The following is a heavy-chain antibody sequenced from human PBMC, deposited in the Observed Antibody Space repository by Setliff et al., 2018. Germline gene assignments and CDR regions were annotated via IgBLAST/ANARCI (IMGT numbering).Heavy chain of an antibody. CDR3: ARYPRRGNGWYPYYVDV. V-gene: IGHV4-59*10. Sequence: PSETLSLTCAASGGSFSDYYWTWIRQPAGKGLEWIGQIYTSWSTNYNPSLKSRATVSVDTSTSQFSLRLTSVTAADSAVYFCARYPRRGNGWYPYYVDVWGKGTTVTAP. J-gene: IGHJ6*03. D-gene: IGHD6-19*01. CDR1: GGSFSDYY. CDR2: IYTSWST.